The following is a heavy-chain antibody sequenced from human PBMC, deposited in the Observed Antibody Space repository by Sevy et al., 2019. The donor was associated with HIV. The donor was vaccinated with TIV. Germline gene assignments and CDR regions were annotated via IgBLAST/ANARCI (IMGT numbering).Heavy chain of an antibody. J-gene: IGHJ5*02. CDR2: INPNSGGT. Sequence: ASVKVSCKASGYTFTGYYMHWVRQAPGQGLEWMGWINPNSGGTNYAQKFQGRVTMTRDTSISRAYMELSRLRSDDTAVYYCASGGDIYCSSTSCYLLTFDPWGQGTLVTVSS. V-gene: IGHV1-2*02. CDR1: GYTFTGYY. D-gene: IGHD2-2*01. CDR3: ASGGDIYCSSTSCYLLTFDP.